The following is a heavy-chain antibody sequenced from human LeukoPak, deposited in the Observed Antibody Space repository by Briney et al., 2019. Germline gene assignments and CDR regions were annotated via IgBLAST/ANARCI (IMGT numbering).Heavy chain of an antibody. CDR1: GGSFSDYY. D-gene: IGHD6-6*01. V-gene: IGHV4-34*01. CDR3: ARVVPSIAAPRYYYYYMDV. J-gene: IGHJ6*03. Sequence: SETLSLTCAVYGGSFSDYYWSWIRQPPGKGLEWLGEINHAGGTNYNPSLKSRVTISVDTAKNQFSLKLSSVTAADTAVYYCARVVPSIAAPRYYYYYMDVWGKGTTVTVSS. CDR2: INHAGGT.